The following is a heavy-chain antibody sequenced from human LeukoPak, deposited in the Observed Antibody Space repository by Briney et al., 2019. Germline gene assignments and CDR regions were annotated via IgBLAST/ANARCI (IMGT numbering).Heavy chain of an antibody. CDR2: SGSGGST. Sequence: GGSLRLSCAVSGFIFSSYGMSWVRQAPGKGLEWVSVSGSGGSTYYADSVKGRFTISRDNSKNTLYLQMNSLRAEDTAVYYCAKGDYSGSYYVDYWGQGTLVTVSS. D-gene: IGHD1-26*01. CDR3: AKGDYSGSYYVDY. J-gene: IGHJ4*02. CDR1: GFIFSSYG. V-gene: IGHV3-23*01.